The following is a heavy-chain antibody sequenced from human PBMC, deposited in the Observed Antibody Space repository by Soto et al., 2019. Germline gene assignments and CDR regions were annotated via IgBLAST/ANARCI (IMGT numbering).Heavy chain of an antibody. CDR3: ARGTTGLNWFDP. Sequence: PVGSLRLSCAASGFTFSSYNMNWVRQAPGKGLEWVASISPSSSYIYYADSVKGRFTISRDNAKNTLYLQMNTLRAEDTAVYYCARGTTGLNWFDPWGQGTLVTVSS. CDR1: GFTFSSYN. J-gene: IGHJ5*02. CDR2: ISPSSSYI. D-gene: IGHD1-7*01. V-gene: IGHV3-21*01.